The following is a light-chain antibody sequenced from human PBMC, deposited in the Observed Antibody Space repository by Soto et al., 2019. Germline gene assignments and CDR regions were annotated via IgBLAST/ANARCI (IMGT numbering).Light chain of an antibody. J-gene: IGKJ4*01. CDR1: QSVSSSY. CDR3: QEYGSLALT. CDR2: GAS. V-gene: IGKV3-20*01. Sequence: EIVLTQSPGTLSLSPGERATLSCRASQSVSSSYLAWYQQKPGHAPRLLIYGASSRATGIPDRFSGSGSGTDFTLNIRRVEPEDFAVYYCQEYGSLALTFGGGNKVEIK.